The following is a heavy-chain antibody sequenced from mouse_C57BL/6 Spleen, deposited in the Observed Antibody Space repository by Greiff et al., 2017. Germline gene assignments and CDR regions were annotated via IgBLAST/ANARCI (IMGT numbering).Heavy chain of an antibody. V-gene: IGHV1-82*01. J-gene: IGHJ2*01. Sequence: VQGVESGPELVKPGASVKISCKASGYAFSSSWMNWVKQRPGKGLEWIGRIYPGDGDTNYNGKFKGKATLTADKSSSTAYMQLSSLTSEDSAVYFCAKDPYYYGSSYNYFDYWGQGTTLTVSS. D-gene: IGHD1-1*01. CDR3: AKDPYYYGSSYNYFDY. CDR1: GYAFSSSW. CDR2: IYPGDGDT.